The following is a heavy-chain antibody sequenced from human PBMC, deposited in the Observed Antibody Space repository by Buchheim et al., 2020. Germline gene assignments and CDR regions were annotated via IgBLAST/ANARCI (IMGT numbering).Heavy chain of an antibody. V-gene: IGHV1-46*01. J-gene: IGHJ4*02. CDR2: INPSGGST. CDR1: GYTFTSYY. D-gene: IGHD3-22*01. Sequence: QVQLVQSGAEVKKPGASVKVSCKASGYTFTSYYMHWVRQAPGQGLEWMGIINPSGGSTSYAKKFQGRVTMTRDTSTSTVYMELSSLRSEDTAVYYCARELYYYDSSGYYYPKETAWFWGQGTL. CDR3: ARELYYYDSSGYYYPKETAWF.